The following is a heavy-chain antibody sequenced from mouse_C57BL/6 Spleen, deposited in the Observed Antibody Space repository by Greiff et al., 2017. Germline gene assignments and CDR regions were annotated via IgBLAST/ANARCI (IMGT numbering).Heavy chain of an antibody. Sequence: VQLQQSGPELVKPGASVKMSCKASGYTFTDYNMHWVKQSHGTSLEWIGYINSNNGGTSYNEKFKGKATFTVYKSYSTAYMELRSLTSEDSAVYDSTRFHYDYDGRGRIDYWGQGTTLTVSS. D-gene: IGHD2-4*01. CDR3: TRFHYDYDGRGRIDY. J-gene: IGHJ2*01. CDR2: INSNNGGT. CDR1: GYTFTDYN. V-gene: IGHV1-22*01.